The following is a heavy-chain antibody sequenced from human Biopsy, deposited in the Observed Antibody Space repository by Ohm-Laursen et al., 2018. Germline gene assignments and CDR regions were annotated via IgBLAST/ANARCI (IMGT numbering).Heavy chain of an antibody. V-gene: IGHV1-69*13. CDR3: APQTPRDPDILTGAYHYDMAV. CDR2: IITFFRTV. CDR1: GGTFSNSA. J-gene: IGHJ6*02. Sequence: ASVKVSCKISGGTFSNSAISWVRQAPGQGLEWMGGIITFFRTVNYAQNFQGRLTITADEFTDTAYMELRSLRSEDTAVYYCAPQTPRDPDILTGAYHYDMAVWGQGTTVTVSS. D-gene: IGHD3-9*01.